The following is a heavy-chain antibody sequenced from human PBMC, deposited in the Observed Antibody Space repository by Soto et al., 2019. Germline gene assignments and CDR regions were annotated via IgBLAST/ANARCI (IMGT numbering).Heavy chain of an antibody. V-gene: IGHV4-31*03. CDR1: GGSISSGGYY. D-gene: IGHD6-19*01. CDR2: IYYSGST. Sequence: SETLSLTCTVSGGSISSGGYYWSWIRQHPGKGLEWIGYIYYSGSTYYNPSLKSRVTISVDTSKNQFSLKLSSVTAADTAVYYCASLNVAVAGTDRDYWGQGTLVTVSS. J-gene: IGHJ4*02. CDR3: ASLNVAVAGTDRDY.